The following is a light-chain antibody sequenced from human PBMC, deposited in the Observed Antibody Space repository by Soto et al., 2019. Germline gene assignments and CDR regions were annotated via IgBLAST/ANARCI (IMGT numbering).Light chain of an antibody. CDR2: WAS. CDR1: QSVLYSSNNMTY. Sequence: DIVMTQSPDSLAVSLGERATINCKSSQSVLYSSNNMTYLAWYQHKPGQPPKLLIYWASTRESGVPDRFSGSGAGTDFTLTISSLQAEDVAVYYCQQYYSRPRTFGQGTKLEIK. CDR3: QQYYSRPRT. J-gene: IGKJ2*02. V-gene: IGKV4-1*01.